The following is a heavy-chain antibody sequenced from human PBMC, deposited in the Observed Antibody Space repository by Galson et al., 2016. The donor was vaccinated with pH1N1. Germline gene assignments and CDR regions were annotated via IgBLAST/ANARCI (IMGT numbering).Heavy chain of an antibody. J-gene: IGHJ6*02. V-gene: IGHV3-48*03. D-gene: IGHD2-15*01. CDR1: GLTFSSYE. CDR3: ATAPTGPGWFGVDV. Sequence: SLRLSCADSGLTFSSYEMNWVRQAPGKGLEWVAFISSGGYSIQYADSVKGRFTISRDNAKSSLYLQMNSLRPEDTAVYYCATAPTGPGWFGVDVWGQGTTVIVSS. CDR2: ISSGGYSI.